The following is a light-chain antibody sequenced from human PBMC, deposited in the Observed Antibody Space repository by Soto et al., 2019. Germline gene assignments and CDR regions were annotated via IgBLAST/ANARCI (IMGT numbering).Light chain of an antibody. CDR3: QHYGTSAL. CDR1: QSVSRSY. J-gene: IGKJ3*01. V-gene: IGKV3-20*01. CDR2: GAS. Sequence: EIVLPQYPGTLPLSPGERATLSCRASQSVSRSYVDWHQHKPGQAPRLLLSGASSRATGIPDRFSVSASGTDFTLTSSRLEPEDFEVYYWQHYGTSALFGPGTNVDIK.